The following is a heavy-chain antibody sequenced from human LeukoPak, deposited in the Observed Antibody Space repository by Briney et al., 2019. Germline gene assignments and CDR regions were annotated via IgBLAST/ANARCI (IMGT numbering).Heavy chain of an antibody. D-gene: IGHD3-10*02. Sequence: PGGSLRLSCAASGFMFRSSSMSWVRLVPGKGLEWVSTISASAGNIYYADSVKGRFTISRDNSKNTLFLQMNSLRAEDTAIYYCAKRPAAVRGVIPYVDYWGQGTLVTVSS. CDR1: GFMFRSSS. CDR3: AKRPAAVRGVIPYVDY. J-gene: IGHJ4*02. CDR2: ISASAGNI. V-gene: IGHV3-23*01.